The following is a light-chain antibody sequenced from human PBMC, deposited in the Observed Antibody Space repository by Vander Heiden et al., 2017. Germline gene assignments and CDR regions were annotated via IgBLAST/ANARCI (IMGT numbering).Light chain of an antibody. V-gene: IGKV1-39*01. Sequence: DIQMTQSPSSLSASVGDRVTITCRASQSISSYLNWYQQKPGKAPKLLIYAASSLQSGVPSRFSGSGSGTDFTLNISRLQPEDFATYYCQQCERTPWTFGQGTKVEIK. CDR3: QQCERTPWT. J-gene: IGKJ1*01. CDR2: AAS. CDR1: QSISSY.